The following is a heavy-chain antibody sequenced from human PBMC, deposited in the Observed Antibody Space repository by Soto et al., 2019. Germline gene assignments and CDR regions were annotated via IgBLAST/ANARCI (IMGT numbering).Heavy chain of an antibody. D-gene: IGHD2-15*01. Sequence: SETLSLTCTVYGGSISSYYSSWIRQPPGKGLEWIGYIYYSGSTNYNPSLKSRVTISVDTSKNQFSLKLSSVTAADTAVYYCARGFRRWLPSGRQGSLGYCSGGSCYPEWHAFDIWGQGTMVTVS. CDR3: ARGFRRWLPSGRQGSLGYCSGGSCYPEWHAFDI. J-gene: IGHJ3*02. CDR2: IYYSGST. V-gene: IGHV4-59*01. CDR1: GGSISSYY.